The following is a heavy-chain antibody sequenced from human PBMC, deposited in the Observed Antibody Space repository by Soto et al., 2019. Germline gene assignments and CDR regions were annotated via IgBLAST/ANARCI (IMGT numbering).Heavy chain of an antibody. D-gene: IGHD4-4*01. CDR1: GGTFSTYT. CDR3: AGDPDSHYNDSHASSYP. Sequence: QVQLVQSGAEVKKPGSSVKVSCKASGGTFSTYTITWVRQAPGQGLEWMGRIIPIIGIINYAQKFQGRLTISADKFTGTAYMELTGLSSDDTAVYYCAGDPDSHYNDSHASSYPWGQGTLVTVSS. CDR2: IIPIIGII. J-gene: IGHJ5*02. V-gene: IGHV1-69*08.